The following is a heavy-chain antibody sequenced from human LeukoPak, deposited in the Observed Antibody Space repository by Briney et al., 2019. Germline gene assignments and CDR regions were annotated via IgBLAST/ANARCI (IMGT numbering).Heavy chain of an antibody. D-gene: IGHD6-13*01. Sequence: GESLKISCKGSGYIFTGYWIGWVRQMPGKGLEWMGIIYPGDSDTRYSPSFQGQVTISADKSISTAYLQWSSLKASDTAMYYCATTIAAAANDAFDIWGQGTMVTVSS. J-gene: IGHJ3*02. V-gene: IGHV5-51*01. CDR1: GYIFTGYW. CDR3: ATTIAAAANDAFDI. CDR2: IYPGDSDT.